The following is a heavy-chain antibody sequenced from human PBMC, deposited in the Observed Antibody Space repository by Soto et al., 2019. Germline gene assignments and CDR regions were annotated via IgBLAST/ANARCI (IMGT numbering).Heavy chain of an antibody. CDR2: ISTILGIT. Sequence: ASVKVSCKASGYTFTSYGISWVRQAPGQGLEWMGRISTILGITNYGQKLQGRVTITTDKSTSTAYMELSSLRSEDTAVYYCASPAPDFHNQFDYWGQGTLVTVSS. D-gene: IGHD1-1*01. J-gene: IGHJ4*02. CDR3: ASPAPDFHNQFDY. V-gene: IGHV1-69*04. CDR1: GYTFTSYG.